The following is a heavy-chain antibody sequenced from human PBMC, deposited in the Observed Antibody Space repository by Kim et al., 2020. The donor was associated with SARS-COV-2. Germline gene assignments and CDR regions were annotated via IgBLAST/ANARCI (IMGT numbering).Heavy chain of an antibody. V-gene: IGHV3-30*18. CDR1: GFTFSSYG. CDR2: ISYDGSNK. J-gene: IGHJ4*02. D-gene: IGHD3-22*01. Sequence: GGSLRLSCAASGFTFSSYGMHWVRQAPGKGLEWVAVISYDGSNKYYADSVKGRFTISRDNSKNTLYLQMNSLRAEDTAVYYCAKMGSGYYLDYWGQGTLVTVSS. CDR3: AKMGSGYYLDY.